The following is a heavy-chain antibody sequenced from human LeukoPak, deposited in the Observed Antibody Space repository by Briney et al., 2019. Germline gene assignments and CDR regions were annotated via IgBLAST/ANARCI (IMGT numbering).Heavy chain of an antibody. CDR3: ARGDYVWGSSSFHFDY. J-gene: IGHJ4*02. Sequence: ASVKVSCKTSGYTFTSYAMNWVRQAPGQGLEWMGWINPNSGGTNYAQKFQGRVTMTRDTSISTAYMELSRLRSDDTAVYYCARGDYVWGSSSFHFDYWGQGTLVTVSS. D-gene: IGHD3-16*01. CDR1: GYTFTSYA. CDR2: INPNSGGT. V-gene: IGHV1-2*02.